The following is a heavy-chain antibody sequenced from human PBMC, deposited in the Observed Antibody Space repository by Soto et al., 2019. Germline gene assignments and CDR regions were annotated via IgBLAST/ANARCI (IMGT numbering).Heavy chain of an antibody. CDR1: GFTFSSYG. CDR3: ARDALGYCSGGSCLDY. CDR2: IWYDGSNK. Sequence: GGSLRLSCAASGFTFSSYGMHWVRQAPGKGLEWVAVIWYDGSNKYYADSVKGRFTISRDNSKNTLYLQMNSLRAEDTAVYYCARDALGYCSGGSCLDYWGQGTLVTVSS. V-gene: IGHV3-33*01. D-gene: IGHD2-15*01. J-gene: IGHJ4*02.